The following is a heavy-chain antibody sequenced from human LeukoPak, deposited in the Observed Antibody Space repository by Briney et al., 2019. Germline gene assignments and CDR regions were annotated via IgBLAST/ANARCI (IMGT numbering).Heavy chain of an antibody. V-gene: IGHV3-30*04. CDR2: ISSDESNK. Sequence: GGSLRLSCAASGFTFRNYAMHWVRQVPGKGLEWVAVISSDESNKYYADSVKGRFTISRDNSQNTLYLQMNSLRAEDTAVYYCARDLFYYGSGAWYWGQGTLVTVSS. D-gene: IGHD3-10*01. J-gene: IGHJ4*02. CDR1: GFTFRNYA. CDR3: ARDLFYYGSGAWY.